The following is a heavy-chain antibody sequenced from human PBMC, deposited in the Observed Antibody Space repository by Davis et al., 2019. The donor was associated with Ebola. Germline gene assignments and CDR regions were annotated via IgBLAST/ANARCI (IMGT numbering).Heavy chain of an antibody. CDR1: GYTFTTYD. CDR2: IIPIFGTA. V-gene: IGHV1-69*06. J-gene: IGHJ5*02. CDR3: ARDDWNQNWFDP. D-gene: IGHD1-1*01. Sequence: SVKVSCKASGYTFTTYDINWVRQATGQGLEWMGGIIPIFGTANYAQKFQGRVTITADKSTSTAYMELSSLRSEDTAVYYCARDDWNQNWFDPWGQGTLVTVSS.